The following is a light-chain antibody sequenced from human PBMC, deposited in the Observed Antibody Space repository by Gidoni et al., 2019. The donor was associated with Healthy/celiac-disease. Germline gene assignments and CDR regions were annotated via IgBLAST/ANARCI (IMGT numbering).Light chain of an antibody. CDR3: QQYYSTPWT. V-gene: IGKV4-1*01. J-gene: IGKJ1*01. CDR1: QSVLYSSNNKNY. Sequence: VALGERATINCKSSQSVLYSSNNKNYLAWYQQKPGQPPKLLIYWASTRESGVPDRFSGSGSGTDFTLTISSLQAEDVAVYYCQQYYSTPWTFGQGTKVEIK. CDR2: WAS.